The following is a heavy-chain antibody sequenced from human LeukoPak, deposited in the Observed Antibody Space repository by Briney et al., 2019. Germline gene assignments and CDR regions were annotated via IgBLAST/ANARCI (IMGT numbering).Heavy chain of an antibody. Sequence: KASRTLSLTCSVSGVSISDGRYYWTWIRQHPGKGLEWIGYKYYSGSANYNPSLKRRLIISVDTSKNQFSLQLSSVTAADTAMYYCATPYCSSISCLGVFNIWGQGTMVTVSS. J-gene: IGHJ3*02. CDR2: KYYSGSA. CDR1: GVSISDGRYY. D-gene: IGHD2-2*01. V-gene: IGHV4-31*03. CDR3: ATPYCSSISCLGVFNI.